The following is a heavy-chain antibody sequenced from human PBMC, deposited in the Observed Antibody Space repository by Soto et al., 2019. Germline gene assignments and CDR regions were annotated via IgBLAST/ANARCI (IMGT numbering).Heavy chain of an antibody. CDR1: SSILENIG. CDR2: ISGSGSKK. Sequence: PAGSLRLSCAASSSILENIGMSWVRQAPGKGLEWISSISGSGSKKYYADSVKGRFTISRDNSNSTVYLELNNLSAEDTAVYHCAKNQGVELVPLATVDWFDPWGQGSVVTVSS. D-gene: IGHD1-26*01. J-gene: IGHJ5*02. V-gene: IGHV3-23*01. CDR3: AKNQGVELVPLATVDWFDP.